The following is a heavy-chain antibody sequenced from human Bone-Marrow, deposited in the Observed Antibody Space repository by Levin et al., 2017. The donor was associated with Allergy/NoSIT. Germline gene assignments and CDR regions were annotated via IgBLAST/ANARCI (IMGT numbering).Heavy chain of an antibody. CDR3: VRDPQGDLTDLDF. J-gene: IGHJ4*02. V-gene: IGHV1-2*02. CDR2: INPDSGGT. CDR1: GYTFTDYY. D-gene: IGHD2-21*01. Sequence: GESLKISCKASGYTFTDYYIHWVRQAPGQGLEWMGWINPDSGGTNFAQKFQDRVIMTRDTSISTAYMELSRLNSDDTAVYYCVRDPQGDLTDLDFWGQGTLVTVSS.